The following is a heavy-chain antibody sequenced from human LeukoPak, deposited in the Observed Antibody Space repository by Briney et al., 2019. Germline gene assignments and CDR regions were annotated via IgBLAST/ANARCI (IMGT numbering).Heavy chain of an antibody. D-gene: IGHD2-2*01. V-gene: IGHV1-2*02. CDR2: INPNSGGT. CDR3: ATEHRHCASTSCYGGY. J-gene: IGHJ4*02. CDR1: GYTFTRYY. Sequence: ASVKVSYKASGYTFTRYYMHWVRQAPGQGLEWMGWINPNSGGTNYAQRFQGRVTMTRDTSISTAYMELSNLRSDDTAVYYCATEHRHCASTSCYGGYWGQGTLVTVSS.